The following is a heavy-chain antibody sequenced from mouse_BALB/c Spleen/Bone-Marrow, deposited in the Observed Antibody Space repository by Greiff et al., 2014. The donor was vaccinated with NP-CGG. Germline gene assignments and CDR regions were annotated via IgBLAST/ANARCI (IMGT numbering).Heavy chain of an antibody. CDR1: GFNIKDTY. D-gene: IGHD2-14*01. J-gene: IGHJ1*01. CDR2: IDPAIFT. V-gene: IGHV14-3*02. CDR3: ASYRYGWYFDG. Sequence: VQLQQSGAELVKPGASVKLSCTASGFNIKDTYLHWVKQRPEQGLDWIGRIDPAIFTKYDPKFQGKATITADTSSNTAYLHLSSLTSVDTAVYYCASYRYGWYFDGRGAGTTVTVSS.